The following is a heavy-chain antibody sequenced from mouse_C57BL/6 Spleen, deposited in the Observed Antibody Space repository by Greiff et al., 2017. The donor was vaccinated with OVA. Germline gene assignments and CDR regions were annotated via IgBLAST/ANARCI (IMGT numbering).Heavy chain of an antibody. CDR3: GSAQKAWFAY. CDR1: GYTFTSYW. V-gene: IGHV1-64*01. J-gene: IGHJ3*01. D-gene: IGHD1-3*01. Sequence: QVQLQQPGAELVKPGASVKLSCKASGYTFTSYWMHWVKQRPGQGLEWIGMIHPNSGSTNYNEKFKSKATLTVDKSSSTAYMQLSSLTSEDSAVYFCGSAQKAWFAYWGQGTLVTVSA. CDR2: IHPNSGST.